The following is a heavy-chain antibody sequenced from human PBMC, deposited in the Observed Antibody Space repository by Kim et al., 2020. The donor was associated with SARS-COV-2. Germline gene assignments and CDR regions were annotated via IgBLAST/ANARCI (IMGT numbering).Heavy chain of an antibody. CDR3: ARKITIFGVVHLDY. Sequence: SPSFQGHVTISADKSINTAYLQWSSLKASDTAMYYCARKITIFGVVHLDYWGQGTLVTVSS. J-gene: IGHJ4*02. V-gene: IGHV5-10-1*01. D-gene: IGHD3-3*01.